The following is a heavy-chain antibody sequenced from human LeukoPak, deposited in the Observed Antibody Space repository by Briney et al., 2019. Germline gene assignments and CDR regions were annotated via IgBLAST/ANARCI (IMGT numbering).Heavy chain of an antibody. J-gene: IGHJ3*02. D-gene: IGHD5-18*01. Sequence: MASETLSLTCTVSGGSISSGGYYWSWIRQPPGKGLEWIAYIDYRGSTTYNPSLRSRVTISVDTSRNQFSLKLSSVTAADTAVYYCARSRSGYSYDHAAFEIWGQGTMVTVSS. CDR3: ARSRSGYSYDHAAFEI. CDR2: IDYRGST. CDR1: GGSISSGGYY. V-gene: IGHV4-61*08.